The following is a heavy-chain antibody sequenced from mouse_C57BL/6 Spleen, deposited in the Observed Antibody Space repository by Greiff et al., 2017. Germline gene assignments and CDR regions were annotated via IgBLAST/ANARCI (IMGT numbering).Heavy chain of an antibody. V-gene: IGHV1-69*01. CDR3: ARGRITTVVEYYYAMDY. D-gene: IGHD1-1*01. J-gene: IGHJ4*01. CDR1: GYTFTSYW. Sequence: QVQLQQPGAELVMPGASVKLSCKASGYTFTSYWMHWVKQRPGQGLEWIGEIDPSDSYTNYNQKFKGKSTLTVDKSSSTAYMQLSSLTSEDSAVYYCARGRITTVVEYYYAMDYWGQGTSVTVSS. CDR2: IDPSDSYT.